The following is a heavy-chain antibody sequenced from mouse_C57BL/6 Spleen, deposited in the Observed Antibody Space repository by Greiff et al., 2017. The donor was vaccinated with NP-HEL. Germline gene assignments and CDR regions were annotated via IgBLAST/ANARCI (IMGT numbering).Heavy chain of an antibody. V-gene: IGHV1-80*01. J-gene: IGHJ2*01. CDR3: ARYSSGYQYYFDY. CDR1: GYAFSSYW. CDR2: IYPGDGDT. D-gene: IGHD3-2*02. Sequence: VQLQQSGAELVKPGASVKISCKASGYAFSSYWMNWVKQRPGKGLEWIGQIYPGDGDTNYNGKFKGKATLTADKSSSTAYMQLSSLTSEDSAVYFCARYSSGYQYYFDYWGQGTTLTVSS.